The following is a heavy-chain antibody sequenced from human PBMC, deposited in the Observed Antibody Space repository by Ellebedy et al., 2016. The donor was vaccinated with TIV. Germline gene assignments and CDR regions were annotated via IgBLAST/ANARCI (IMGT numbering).Heavy chain of an antibody. CDR3: ARDTPVGLKSLAFDY. CDR1: GFTFSSYS. V-gene: IGHV3-48*02. Sequence: GGSLRLXCAASGFTFSSYSMNWVRQAPGKGLEWVSYISSSSSTIYYADSVKGRFTISRDNAKNSLYLQMNSLRDEDTAVYYCARDTPVGLKSLAFDYWGQGTLVTVSS. D-gene: IGHD4-11*01. CDR2: ISSSSSTI. J-gene: IGHJ4*02.